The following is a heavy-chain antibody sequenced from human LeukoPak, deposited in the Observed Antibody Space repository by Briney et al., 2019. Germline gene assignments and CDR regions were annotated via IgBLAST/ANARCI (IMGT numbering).Heavy chain of an antibody. J-gene: IGHJ6*02. CDR1: GGSISSSNW. D-gene: IGHD3-10*01. V-gene: IGHV4-4*02. CDR3: ARLGLRITMVRGVIITNYYYGMDV. CDR2: IYHSGST. Sequence: SGTLSLTCAVSGGSISSSNWWSWVRQPPGEGLEWIGEIYHSGSTNYNPSLKSRVTISVDKSKNQFSLKLSSVTAADTAVYYCARLGLRITMVRGVIITNYYYGMDVWGQGTTVTVSS.